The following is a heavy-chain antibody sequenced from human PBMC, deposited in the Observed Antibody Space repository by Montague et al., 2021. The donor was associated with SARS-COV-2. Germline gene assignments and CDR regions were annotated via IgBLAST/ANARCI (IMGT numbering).Heavy chain of an antibody. CDR3: ARIGYESVDYYYIKAD. CDR2: ISYSGST. V-gene: IGHV4-61*01. J-gene: IGHJ1*01. Sequence: SETLSLTCTVSGASVRSGNSYWSWIRQPPGRGLEWIGYISYSGSTNYNPSLKSRVTISVDTSKNQLSLKLISATAADTAVYYCARIGYESVDYYYIKADWGQGTLVTVSS. D-gene: IGHD3-22*01. CDR1: GASVRSGNSY.